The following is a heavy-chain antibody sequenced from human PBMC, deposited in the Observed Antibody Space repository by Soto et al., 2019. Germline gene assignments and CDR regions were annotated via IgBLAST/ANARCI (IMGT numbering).Heavy chain of an antibody. D-gene: IGHD3-3*01. V-gene: IGHV3-30-3*01. J-gene: IGHJ4*02. CDR3: ARDRKAYYDFWSGYYTLGSTLDY. CDR2: ISYDGSNK. Sequence: GGSLRLSCAASGFTFSSYAMHWVLQAPGKXLEWVAVISYDGSNKYYADSVKGRFTISRDNSKNTLYLQMNSLRAEDTAVYYCARDRKAYYDFWSGYYTLGSTLDYWGQGTLVTVSS. CDR1: GFTFSSYA.